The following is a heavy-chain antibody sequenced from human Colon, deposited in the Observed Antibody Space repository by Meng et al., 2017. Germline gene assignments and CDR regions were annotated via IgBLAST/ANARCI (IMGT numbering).Heavy chain of an antibody. V-gene: IGHV4-39*01. CDR3: ARHKGHSYGYLYFDY. Sequence: QLQLQESGPGLVRPSETLSLICTVSGDSISSSNYYWGWIRQPPGKGLEWIGSMYYSGNIYYNPSLKSRVTISVDTSKNQFSLKVSSVTAADTAVFYCARHKGHSYGYLYFDYWGQGTLVTVSS. J-gene: IGHJ4*02. D-gene: IGHD5-18*01. CDR1: GDSISSSNYY. CDR2: MYYSGNI.